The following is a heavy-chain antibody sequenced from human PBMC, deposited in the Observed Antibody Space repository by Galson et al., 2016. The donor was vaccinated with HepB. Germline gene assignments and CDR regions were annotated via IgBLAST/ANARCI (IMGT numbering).Heavy chain of an antibody. CDR3: ASMFRGVTIYY. CDR2: IYYSGRT. Sequence: SETLSLTCAVYGGSFSGSYWSWIRQPPGKGLEWIGSIYYSGRTYYNPSLKSRVTISVDPSKNQFSLKLSSVTAADTAVYYCASMFRGVTIYYWGQGTLVTVSS. V-gene: IGHV4-34*01. J-gene: IGHJ4*02. CDR1: GGSFSGSY. D-gene: IGHD3-10*01.